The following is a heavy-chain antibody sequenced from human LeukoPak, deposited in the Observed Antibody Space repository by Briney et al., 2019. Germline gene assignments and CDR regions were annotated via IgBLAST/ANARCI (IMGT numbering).Heavy chain of an antibody. D-gene: IGHD5-24*01. CDR1: GFTFSSYG. CDR2: IRYDGSNK. V-gene: IGHV3-30*02. CDR3: AKGRHVEMATITDY. J-gene: IGHJ4*02. Sequence: GGSLRLSCAASGFTFSSYGMHWVRQAPGKGLEWVAFIRYDGSNKYYADSVKGRFTIPRDNSKNTLYLQMNSLRAEDTAVYYCAKGRHVEMATITDYWGQGTLVTVSS.